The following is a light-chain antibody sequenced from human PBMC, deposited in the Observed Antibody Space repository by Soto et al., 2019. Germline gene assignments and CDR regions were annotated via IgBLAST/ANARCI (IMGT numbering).Light chain of an antibody. CDR3: SSYTTSSTLV. CDR1: SSDVGGYNY. J-gene: IGLJ3*02. CDR2: EVS. Sequence: QSAVTQPASVSGSPGQSITISCTGTSSDVGGYNYVSWYQQHPGKAPKVMIYEVSSRPSGVSDRFSGSKSGNSASLTISGLQAEDEAEYYCSSYTTSSTLVFGGGTKLTVL. V-gene: IGLV2-14*01.